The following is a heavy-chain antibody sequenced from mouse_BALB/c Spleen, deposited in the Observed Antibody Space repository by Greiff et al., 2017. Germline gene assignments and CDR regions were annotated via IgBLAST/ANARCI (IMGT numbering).Heavy chain of an antibody. J-gene: IGHJ4*01. V-gene: IGHV3-6*02. D-gene: IGHD1-1*01. CDR3: AITTVVANYAMDY. Sequence: DVQLQESGPGLVKPSQSLSLTCSVTGYSITSGYYWNWIRQFPGNKLEWMGYISYDGSNNYNPSLKNRISITRDTSKNQFFLKLNSVTTEDTATYYCAITTVVANYAMDYWGQGTSVTVSS. CDR2: ISYDGSN. CDR1: GYSITSGYY.